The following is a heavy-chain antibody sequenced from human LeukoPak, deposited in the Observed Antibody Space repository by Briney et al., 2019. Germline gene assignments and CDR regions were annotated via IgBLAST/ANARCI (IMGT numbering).Heavy chain of an antibody. V-gene: IGHV3-33*08. CDR2: IWYDGSYK. J-gene: IGHJ4*02. D-gene: IGHD4-4*01. Sequence: GGSLRLSCAASGFTFSSYSMNWVRQAPGKGLEWVAVIWYDGSYKYYADSVKGRFTISRDNSKNTLYLQMNSLRAEDTAVYYCARGYTNYPSPFDYWGQGTLVTVSS. CDR1: GFTFSSYS. CDR3: ARGYTNYPSPFDY.